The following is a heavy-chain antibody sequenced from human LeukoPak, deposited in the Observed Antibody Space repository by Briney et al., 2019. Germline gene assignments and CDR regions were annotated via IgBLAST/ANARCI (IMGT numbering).Heavy chain of an antibody. CDR2: IWYDGSNK. CDR1: GFTFSSYG. V-gene: IGHV3-33*01. D-gene: IGHD3-22*01. J-gene: IGHJ3*02. CDR3: ARERPHYYYDSSGPDAFDI. Sequence: GGSLRLSCAASGFTFSSYGMHWVRQAPGKGLEWVAVIWYDGSNKYYADSVKGRFIISRDNSKNTLYLQMNSLRAEDTAVYYCARERPHYYYDSSGPDAFDIWGQGTMVTVSS.